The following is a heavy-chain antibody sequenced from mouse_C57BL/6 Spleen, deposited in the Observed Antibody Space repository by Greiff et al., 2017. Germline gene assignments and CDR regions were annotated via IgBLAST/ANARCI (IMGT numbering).Heavy chain of an antibody. CDR3: ARMGYGKKYFDV. Sequence: VKLMESGPGILQPSQSLSLSCSFSGFSLSTFGMGVGWIRPPSGQGLEWLVHIWWDDAKYYHPALKSRLTISNETSKNHVILKIANMDTEDTATYYWARMGYGKKYFDVWGTGTTVTVSS. CDR2: IWWDDAK. D-gene: IGHD2-10*02. J-gene: IGHJ1*03. CDR1: GFSLSTFGMG. V-gene: IGHV8-8*01.